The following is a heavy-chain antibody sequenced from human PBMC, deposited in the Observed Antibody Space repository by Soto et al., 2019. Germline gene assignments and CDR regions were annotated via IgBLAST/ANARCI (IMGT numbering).Heavy chain of an antibody. D-gene: IGHD6-13*01. V-gene: IGHV3-48*02. CDR3: ARDHGGSTWFVGVYYFFGLDV. CDR2: ISSSGGAI. J-gene: IGHJ6*02. CDR1: GFIFSDYT. Sequence: GGSLRLACEASGFIFSDYTMTWVRQAPGRGLEFVSHISSSGGAIFYAESVKGRFTVSRDNAKNSLYLQMTSLRDDDTAVYFCARDHGGSTWFVGVYYFFGLDVWGQGTAVTVSS.